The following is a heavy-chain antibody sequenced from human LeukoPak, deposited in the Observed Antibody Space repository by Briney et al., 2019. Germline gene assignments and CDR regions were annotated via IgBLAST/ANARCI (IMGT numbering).Heavy chain of an antibody. V-gene: IGHV4-39*07. CDR1: GGSISSSSYY. J-gene: IGHJ4*02. CDR2: IYYSGST. CDR3: ARTNVYCSSTSCAHYFYY. D-gene: IGHD2-2*01. Sequence: PSETLSLACTVSGGSISSSSYYWGWIRQPPGKGLEWIGSIYYSGSTYYNPSLKSRVTISVDTSKNQFSLKLSSVTAADTAVYYCARTNVYCSSTSCAHYFYYWGQGTLVSVSS.